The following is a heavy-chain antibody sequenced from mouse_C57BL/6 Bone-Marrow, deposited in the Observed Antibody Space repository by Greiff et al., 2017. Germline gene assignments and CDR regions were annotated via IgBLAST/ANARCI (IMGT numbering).Heavy chain of an antibody. CDR3: AGFYGYFYYFDY. D-gene: IGHD2-2*01. J-gene: IGHJ2*01. CDR1: GYTFTSYW. V-gene: IGHV1-50*01. Sequence: QVQLQQPGAELVKPGASVKLSCKASGYTFTSYWMQWVKQRPGQGLEWIGEIDPSDSYTNYNQKFKGKATLTVDTSSSTAYMQLRSLTSEDSAVYYCAGFYGYFYYFDYWGQGTTLTVSS. CDR2: IDPSDSYT.